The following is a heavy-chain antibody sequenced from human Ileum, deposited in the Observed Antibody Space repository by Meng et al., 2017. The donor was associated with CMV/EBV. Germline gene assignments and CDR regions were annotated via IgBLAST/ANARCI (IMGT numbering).Heavy chain of an antibody. CDR1: GFTFSSHN. CDR2: ILYNGNTK. D-gene: IGHD2-21*01. Sequence: GGSLRLSCAASGFTFSSHNMHWVRQAPGNGLEWVALILYNGNTKYYGDSVKGRFTISRDNSQNTLYLQMNSLRVEDTAVYYCARDLEAYLDCGGDCYLAGGMDVWGQGTTVTVSS. J-gene: IGHJ6*02. V-gene: IGHV3-30*04. CDR3: ARDLEAYLDCGGDCYLAGGMDV.